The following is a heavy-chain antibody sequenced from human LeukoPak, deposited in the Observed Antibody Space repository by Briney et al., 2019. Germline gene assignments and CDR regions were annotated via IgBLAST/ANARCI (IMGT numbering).Heavy chain of an antibody. CDR3: ATVPSGSSLGVSGMDV. J-gene: IGHJ6*02. D-gene: IGHD1-26*01. V-gene: IGHV1-18*01. CDR2: ISAYNGNT. Sequence: ASVKVSCKASGYTFTSYGISWVRQAPGQGLEWMGWISAYNGNTNYAQKLQGRVTMTTDTSTSTAYMELRSLRSDDTAVYYCATVPSGSSLGVSGMDVWGQGTTVTVSS. CDR1: GYTFTSYG.